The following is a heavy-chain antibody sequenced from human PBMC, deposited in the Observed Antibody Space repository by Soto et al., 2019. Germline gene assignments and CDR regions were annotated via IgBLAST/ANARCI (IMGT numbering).Heavy chain of an antibody. V-gene: IGHV3-21*01. CDR3: ARAIVEWFPGGVYYYYGMDG. CDR2: ISSSSSYI. CDR1: GFTFSSYS. D-gene: IGHD3-3*01. J-gene: IGHJ6*02. Sequence: GGSLRLSCAASGFTFSSYSMNWVRQAPGKGLEWVSSISSSSSYIYYADSVKGRFTISRDNAKNSLYLQMNSLRAEDTAVYYCARAIVEWFPGGVYYYYGMDGWGQGTTVTVSS.